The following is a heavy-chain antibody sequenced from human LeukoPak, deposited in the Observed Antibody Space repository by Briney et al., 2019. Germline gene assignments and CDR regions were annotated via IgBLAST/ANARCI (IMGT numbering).Heavy chain of an antibody. CDR1: GFTFSSYA. J-gene: IGHJ4*02. Sequence: GGSLRLSCAASGFTFSSYAMHWVRQAPGKGLEWVAVISYDGSNKYYADSVKGRFTISRDNSKNTLYLQMNSLRAEDTAVYYCARDRGLRGEKCWFDYWGQGTLVTVSS. CDR3: ARDRGLRGEKCWFDY. D-gene: IGHD3-10*01. CDR2: ISYDGSNK. V-gene: IGHV3-30-3*01.